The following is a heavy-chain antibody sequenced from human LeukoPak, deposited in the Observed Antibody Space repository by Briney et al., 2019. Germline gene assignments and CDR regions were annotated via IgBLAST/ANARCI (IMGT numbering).Heavy chain of an antibody. CDR1: GGTFSSYA. Sequence: SVKLSCKASGGTFSSYAISWVRQAPGQGLEWMGGIIPIFGTANYAQKFQGRVTITADESTSTAYMELSSLRSEDTAVYYCAGGYYDSSGYYYFFDYYYYGMDVWGQGTTVTVSS. J-gene: IGHJ6*02. V-gene: IGHV1-69*13. CDR3: AGGYYDSSGYYYFFDYYYYGMDV. CDR2: IIPIFGTA. D-gene: IGHD3-22*01.